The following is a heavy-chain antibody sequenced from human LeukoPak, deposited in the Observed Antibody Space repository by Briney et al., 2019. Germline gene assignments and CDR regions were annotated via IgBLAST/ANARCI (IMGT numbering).Heavy chain of an antibody. CDR1: GGSFSGYY. V-gene: IGHV4-34*01. D-gene: IGHD6-13*01. CDR3: ARWSGSRASYYFDY. CDR2: INHSGST. J-gene: IGHJ4*02. Sequence: SETLSLTCAVYGGSFSGYYWSWIRQPPGKGLEWIGEINHSGSTNYNPSLKSRVTISVDTSKNQFSLKLSSVTAEDTAVYYCARWSGSRASYYFDYWGQGTLVTVSS.